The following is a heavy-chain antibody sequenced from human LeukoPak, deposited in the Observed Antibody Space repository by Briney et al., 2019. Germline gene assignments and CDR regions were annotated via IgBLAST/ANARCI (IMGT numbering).Heavy chain of an antibody. D-gene: IGHD5-12*01. CDR1: GGSFSGYY. CDR2: INHSGST. V-gene: IGHV4-34*01. Sequence: SETLSLTCAVYGGSFSGYYWSWIRQPPGKGLEWIGEINHSGSTNYNPSLKSRVTISVDTSKKQFSLKLSSVTAADTAVYYCARGRATIGPPYDYWGQGTLVTVSS. CDR3: ARGRATIGPPYDY. J-gene: IGHJ4*02.